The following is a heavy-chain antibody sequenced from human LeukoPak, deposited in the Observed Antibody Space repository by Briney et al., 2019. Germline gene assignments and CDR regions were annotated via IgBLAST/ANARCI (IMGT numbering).Heavy chain of an antibody. CDR3: ARDKRTTQISIFDY. D-gene: IGHD4-17*01. J-gene: IGHJ4*02. V-gene: IGHV4-34*01. Sequence: PSETPSLTCAVYGGSFSGYYWSWIRQPPGKGLEWIGEINHSGSTNYNPSLKSRVTISVDTSKNQFSLKLSSVTAADTAVYYCARDKRTTQISIFDYWGQGTLVTVSS. CDR2: INHSGST. CDR1: GGSFSGYY.